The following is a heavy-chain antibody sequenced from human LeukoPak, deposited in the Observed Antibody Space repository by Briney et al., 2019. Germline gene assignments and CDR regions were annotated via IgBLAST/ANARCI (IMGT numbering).Heavy chain of an antibody. CDR3: ARRRAVAGRTLDY. CDR2: INHSGST. V-gene: IGHV4-34*01. D-gene: IGHD6-19*01. CDR1: GGSFSGYY. J-gene: IGHJ4*02. Sequence: PSETLSLTCAVYGGSFSGYYWSWIRQPPGKGLEWIGEINHSGSTNYNPSLKSRVTISVDTPKNQFSLKLSSVTAADTAVYYCARRRAVAGRTLDYWGQGTLVTVSS.